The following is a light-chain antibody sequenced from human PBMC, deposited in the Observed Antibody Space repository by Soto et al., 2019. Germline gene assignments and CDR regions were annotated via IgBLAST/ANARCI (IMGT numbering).Light chain of an antibody. CDR1: QGISNY. Sequence: DIQMTQSPSSLSASVGDRVTITCRASQGISNYLAWYQQQPGKVPKLLIYVASTLQSGVPSRFSGSGSGTEFTLTISXXQPEDVATYYCQKYNSAPWTFGQGTKVEIK. CDR3: QKYNSAPWT. J-gene: IGKJ1*01. V-gene: IGKV1-27*01. CDR2: VAS.